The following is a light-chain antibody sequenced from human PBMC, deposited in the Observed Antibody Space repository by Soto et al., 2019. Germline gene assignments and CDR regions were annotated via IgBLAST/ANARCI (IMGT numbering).Light chain of an antibody. CDR1: SSDVGGYNY. J-gene: IGLJ2*01. Sequence: QSALTQPAAVSGSPGQSITISCTGTSSDVGGYNYVSWYQQHPGKAPKLMIYDVKNRTSGVSNRFSGSKSGNTASLTISGAQAEDEADYYCTSYTGSSTYVVFGGGTKLTVL. CDR3: TSYTGSSTYVV. CDR2: DVK. V-gene: IGLV2-14*01.